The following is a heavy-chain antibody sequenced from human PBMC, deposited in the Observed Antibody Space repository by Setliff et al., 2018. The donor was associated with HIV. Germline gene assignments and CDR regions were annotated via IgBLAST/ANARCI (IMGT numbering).Heavy chain of an antibody. V-gene: IGHV1-2*02. CDR1: GYTFTDYY. Sequence: ASVKVSCKASGYTFTDYYIHWVRQAPGQGLEWMGWINSASGGTNYAQNFQGRVTVTRDTSINTAYVELYSLKSDDTAVYYCARDYLHVFDIWGKGQWSPSPQ. CDR3: ARDYLHVFDI. J-gene: IGHJ3*02. CDR2: INSASGGT.